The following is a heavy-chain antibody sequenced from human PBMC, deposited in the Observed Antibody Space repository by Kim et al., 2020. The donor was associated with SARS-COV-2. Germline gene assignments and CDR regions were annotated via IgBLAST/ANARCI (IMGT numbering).Heavy chain of an antibody. CDR1: GYTFTSYY. CDR2: INPSGGST. Sequence: ASVKVSCKASGYTFTSYYMHWVRQAPGQGLEWMGIINPSGGSTSYAQKFQGRVTMTRDTSTSTVYMELSSLRSEDTAVYYCARDVHSSSWYSLWFDPWGQGTLVTVSS. V-gene: IGHV1-46*01. D-gene: IGHD6-13*01. J-gene: IGHJ5*02. CDR3: ARDVHSSSWYSLWFDP.